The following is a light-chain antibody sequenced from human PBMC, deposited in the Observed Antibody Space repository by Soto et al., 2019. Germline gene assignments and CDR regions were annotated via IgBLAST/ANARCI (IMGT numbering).Light chain of an antibody. V-gene: IGKV3D-20*02. CDR1: QSVSSSY. Sequence: EIVLTHSPGTLSLSPLEIATLSFRASQSVSSSYLAWYQQKPGQAPRLLIYGASSRATGIPDRFSGSGSGTDFTLTISSLEPEDFAVYYCQQGGNWPLTFGQGTRLEIK. CDR3: QQGGNWPLT. J-gene: IGKJ5*01. CDR2: GAS.